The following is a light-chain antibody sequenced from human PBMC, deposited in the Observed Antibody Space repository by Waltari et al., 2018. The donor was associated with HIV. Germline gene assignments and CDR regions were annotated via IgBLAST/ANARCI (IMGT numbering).Light chain of an antibody. CDR2: ANI. CDR1: SSNIGAGYD. V-gene: IGLV1-40*01. Sequence: QSVLTQPPSVSGAPGQRVTISCTGSSSNIGAGYDVHWYQQLPGTAHKLLIYANINRPSGFPDRFSGSKSGSSASLAITGLQAEDEAHYYCQSFDSSLTTSGVIFGGGTKLTVL. CDR3: QSFDSSLTTSGVI. J-gene: IGLJ2*01.